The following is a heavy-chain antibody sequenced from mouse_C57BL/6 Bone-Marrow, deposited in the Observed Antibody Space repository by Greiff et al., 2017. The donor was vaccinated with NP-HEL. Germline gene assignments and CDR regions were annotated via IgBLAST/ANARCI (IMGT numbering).Heavy chain of an antibody. CDR3: ARGGGLRRRTWFAY. CDR2: IDPSDSYT. J-gene: IGHJ3*01. V-gene: IGHV1-50*01. CDR1: VYTFTSYW. D-gene: IGHD2-4*01. Sequence: QVQLQQPGAELVKPGASVKLSCKASVYTFTSYWMQWVKQRPGQGLEWIGEIDPSDSYTNYNQKFKGKATLTVDTSSSTAYMQLSSLTSEDSAVYYCARGGGLRRRTWFAYWGQGTLVTVSA.